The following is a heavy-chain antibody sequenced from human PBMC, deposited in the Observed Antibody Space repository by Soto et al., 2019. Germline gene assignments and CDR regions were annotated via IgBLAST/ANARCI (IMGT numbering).Heavy chain of an antibody. CDR1: GFTFSDAW. CDR3: CAGYCSGGDCYSSHY. D-gene: IGHD2-15*01. CDR2: IKSKTNGGTT. Sequence: EVQLVESGGGLVKPGGSLRLSCAASGFTFSDAWMNWVRQAPGKGLEWVGRIKSKTNGGTTDYAAPVKGRFIISRDDSENTLYLQMNSLKTEDTAVYCCCAGYCSGGDCYSSHYWGQGTLATVSS. J-gene: IGHJ4*02. V-gene: IGHV3-15*07.